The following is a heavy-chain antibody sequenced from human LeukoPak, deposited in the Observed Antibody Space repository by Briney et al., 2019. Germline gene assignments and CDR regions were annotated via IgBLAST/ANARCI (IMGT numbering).Heavy chain of an antibody. CDR2: INPNSGGT. CDR1: GYTFTSYG. J-gene: IGHJ4*02. V-gene: IGHV1-2*02. D-gene: IGHD6-19*01. CDR3: ARDHAVAGIL. Sequence: ASVKVSCKASGYTFTSYGISWVRQAPGQGLEWMGWINPNSGGTNYAQKFQGRVTMTRDTSISTAYMELSRLRSDDTAVYYCARDHAVAGILWGQGTLVTVSS.